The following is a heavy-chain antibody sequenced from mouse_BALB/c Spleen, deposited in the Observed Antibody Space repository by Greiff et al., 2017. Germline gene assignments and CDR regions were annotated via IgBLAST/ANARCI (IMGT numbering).Heavy chain of an antibody. J-gene: IGHJ4*01. V-gene: IGHV5-6-3*01. CDR2: INSNGGST. CDR1: GFTFSSYG. Sequence: EVQGVESGGGLVQPGGSLKLSCAASGFTFSSYGMSWVRQTPDKRLELVATINSNGGSTYYPDSVKGRFTISRDNAKNTLYLQMSSLKSEDTAMYYCAIDYYCYPYYAMDYWGQGTSVTVSS. CDR3: AIDYYCYPYYAMDY. D-gene: IGHD1-2*01.